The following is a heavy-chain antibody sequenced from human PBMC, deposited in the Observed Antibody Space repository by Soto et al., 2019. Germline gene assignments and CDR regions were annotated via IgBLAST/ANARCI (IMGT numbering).Heavy chain of an antibody. Sequence: QVQLVQSGAEVKKPGSSVKVSCKASGGTFSSYTISWVRQAPGQGLEWMGRIIPILGIANYAQKFQGRVTITADKSTSTAYMELSSLRSEDTTVYYCARCSGSYFRRWYFDLWGRGTLVTVSS. V-gene: IGHV1-69*02. D-gene: IGHD1-26*01. J-gene: IGHJ2*01. CDR3: ARCSGSYFRRWYFDL. CDR2: IIPILGIA. CDR1: GGTFSSYT.